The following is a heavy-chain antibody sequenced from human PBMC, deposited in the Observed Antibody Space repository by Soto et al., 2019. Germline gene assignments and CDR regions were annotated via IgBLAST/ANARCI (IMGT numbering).Heavy chain of an antibody. CDR2: IIPVIGTT. CDR1: GDTFSGYP. J-gene: IGHJ4*02. D-gene: IGHD3-10*01. CDR3: ARDGGFGELKY. Sequence: ASVKVSCKASGDTFSGYPINWVRQAPGEGLEWMGRIIPVIGTTNDAQRFEGRVTFTADESTNTAYMELRGLLSGDTAVYYCARDGGFGELKYWGPGTLVTVSS. V-gene: IGHV1-69*11.